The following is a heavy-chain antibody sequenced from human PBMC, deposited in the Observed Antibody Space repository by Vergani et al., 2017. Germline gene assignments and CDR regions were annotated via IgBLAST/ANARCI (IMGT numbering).Heavy chain of an antibody. D-gene: IGHD6-13*01. CDR3: ARDSGIAAAGTRGQFNY. CDR1: GFTFSSYA. V-gene: IGHV1-3*01. Sequence: VQLLESGGGLVQPGGSLRLSCAASGFTFSSYAMSWVRQAPGQRLEWMGWINAGNGNTKYSQKFQGRVTITRDTSASTAYMELSSLRSEDTAVYYCARDSGIAAAGTRGQFNYWGQGTLVTVSS. J-gene: IGHJ4*02. CDR2: INAGNGNT.